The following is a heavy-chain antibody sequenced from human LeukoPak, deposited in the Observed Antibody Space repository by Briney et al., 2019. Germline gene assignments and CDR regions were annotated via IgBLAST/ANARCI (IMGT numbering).Heavy chain of an antibody. Sequence: PSETLSLTCTVSGGSISSYYWSWIRQPPGKGLEWIGYIYYSGTTNYNPSLKSRVTISVDTSKNQFSLKLSSVTAADTAVYCCARGVYIAAAQYGYWGREPWSPSPQ. CDR3: ARGVYIAAAQYGY. V-gene: IGHV4-59*01. J-gene: IGHJ4*02. CDR1: GGSISSYY. D-gene: IGHD6-13*01. CDR2: IYYSGTT.